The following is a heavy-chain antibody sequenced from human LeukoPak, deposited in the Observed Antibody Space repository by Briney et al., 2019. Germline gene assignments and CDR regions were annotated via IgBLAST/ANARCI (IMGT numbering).Heavy chain of an antibody. D-gene: IGHD1-26*01. CDR2: IYYSGST. Sequence: SETLSLTCTVFGGSISSYYWSWIRQPPGKGLEWIGYIYYSGSTNYNPSLKSRVTMSVDTSKNQLSLKLNSATAADTAVYYCAKEKGIVGANLAYDLWGQGTMVTVSS. J-gene: IGHJ3*01. V-gene: IGHV4-59*01. CDR3: AKEKGIVGANLAYDL. CDR1: GGSISSYY.